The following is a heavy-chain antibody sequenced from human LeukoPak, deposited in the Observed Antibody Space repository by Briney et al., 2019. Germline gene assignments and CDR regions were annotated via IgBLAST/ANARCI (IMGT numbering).Heavy chain of an antibody. V-gene: IGHV3-23*01. Sequence: GGSLGLSCAASGFTFSSYAMSWVRQAPGKGLEWVSAISGSGGSTYYADSVKGRFTISRDNSKNTLYLQMNSLRAEDTAVYYCAKGRLSSSWQLGLWYFDLWGRGTLVTVSS. CDR2: ISGSGGST. CDR3: AKGRLSSSWQLGLWYFDL. J-gene: IGHJ2*01. D-gene: IGHD6-13*01. CDR1: GFTFSSYA.